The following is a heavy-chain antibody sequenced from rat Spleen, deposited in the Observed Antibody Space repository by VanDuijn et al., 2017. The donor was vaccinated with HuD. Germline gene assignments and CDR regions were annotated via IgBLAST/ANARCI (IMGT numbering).Heavy chain of an antibody. CDR2: VTDEGGGT. CDR3: ARHENYGPGAY. Sequence: EVQLVESDGGSVQPGRSLKVSCAASGFTFSDYYMAWVRQSPTKGLEWVATVTDEGGGTYYRESVKGRFTISRDKAKSIVYLQMDSLRSEDTATYYCARHENYGPGAYWGQGVMVTVSS. J-gene: IGHJ2*01. V-gene: IGHV5-7*01. D-gene: IGHD1-11*01. CDR1: GFTFSDYY.